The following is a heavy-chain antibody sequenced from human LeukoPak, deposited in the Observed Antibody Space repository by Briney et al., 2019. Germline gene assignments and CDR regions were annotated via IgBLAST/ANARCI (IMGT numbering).Heavy chain of an antibody. V-gene: IGHV1-69*13. J-gene: IGHJ6*03. CDR1: GYTFTSYG. Sequence: VASVKVSCKASGYTFTSYGISWVRQAPGQGLEWMGGIIPIFGTANYAQKFQGRVMITADESTSTAYMELSSLRSEDTAVYYCGQSKIAATAIAGGYYYYSYMDVWGKGTTVTISS. D-gene: IGHD6-13*01. CDR3: GQSKIAATAIAGGYYYYSYMDV. CDR2: IIPIFGTA.